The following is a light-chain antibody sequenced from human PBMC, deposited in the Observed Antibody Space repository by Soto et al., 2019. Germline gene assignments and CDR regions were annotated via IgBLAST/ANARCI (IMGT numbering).Light chain of an antibody. Sequence: IPLTQAPGTLSLSPGERATLSCRASQSVSSYYLAWYQQKPGQAPRLLIYGASSRATGIPDRFSGTGSETDFTLTISRLEPEDFAVYYCQQYGGSPMTFGQGTRLEIK. CDR3: QQYGGSPMT. CDR2: GAS. V-gene: IGKV3-20*01. J-gene: IGKJ5*01. CDR1: QSVSSYY.